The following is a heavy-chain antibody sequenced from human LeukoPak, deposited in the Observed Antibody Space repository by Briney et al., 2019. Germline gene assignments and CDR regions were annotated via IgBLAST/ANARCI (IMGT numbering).Heavy chain of an antibody. Sequence: GGSLRLSCVASGFTFSGYDMHWVRQSAGGGLEWVSAIGTAGDTYYPGSVKGRFTISRDNARNSLYLQMHTLRVGDTAVYYCATAGRGATSGSYDNWGQGTLVTVSS. D-gene: IGHD3-10*01. J-gene: IGHJ4*02. V-gene: IGHV3-13*01. CDR3: ATAGRGATSGSYDN. CDR2: IGTAGDT. CDR1: GFTFSGYD.